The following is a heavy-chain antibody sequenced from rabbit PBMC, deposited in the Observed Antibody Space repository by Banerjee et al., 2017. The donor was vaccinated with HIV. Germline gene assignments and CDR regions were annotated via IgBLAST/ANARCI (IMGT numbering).Heavy chain of an antibody. CDR1: GFDFSSSYY. Sequence: QEQLEESGGDLVKPEGSLTLTCTASGFDFSSSYYMCWVRQAPGKGLEWIGCINTGSGSADYASWAKGRFTISKTSSTTVTLQMTSLTAADTATYFCARDLSSSGWSDFALWGPGTLVTVS. CDR2: INTGSGSA. V-gene: IGHV1S45*01. D-gene: IGHD4-1*01. J-gene: IGHJ6*01. CDR3: ARDLSSSGWSDFAL.